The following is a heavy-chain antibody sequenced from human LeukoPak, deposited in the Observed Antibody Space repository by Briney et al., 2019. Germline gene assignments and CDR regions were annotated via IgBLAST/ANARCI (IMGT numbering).Heavy chain of an antibody. D-gene: IGHD1-26*01. J-gene: IGHJ4*02. V-gene: IGHV3-23*01. CDR1: GFTFSSYA. CDR2: ISGSGGNT. CDR3: ARDKVSGSFYGLDY. Sequence: GGALRLSCAASGFTFSSYAMSWVRQAPGKGLEWVSAISGSGGNTYFADSVKGRFTISRDNSKNTLYLQMNSLRAEDTGVYYCARDKVSGSFYGLDYWGQGTLVTVSS.